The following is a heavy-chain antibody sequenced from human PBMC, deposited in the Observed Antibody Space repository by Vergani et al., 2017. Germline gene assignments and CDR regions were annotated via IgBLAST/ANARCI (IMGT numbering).Heavy chain of an antibody. CDR2: IYYSGST. D-gene: IGHD4-11*01. CDR1: WSPISSRNYY. CDR3: ARPLEYRGDYYYMDV. Sequence: QLQLQESGPGLVKPSEILSLIRTVSWSPISSRNYYLGSIRHPPGKGLELIGTIYYSGSTYYNPFLKSRVTISVDTSKNQFSLKLSSVTAADTAVYYCARPLEYRGDYYYMDVWGKGTTVTVSS. V-gene: IGHV4-39*01. J-gene: IGHJ6*03.